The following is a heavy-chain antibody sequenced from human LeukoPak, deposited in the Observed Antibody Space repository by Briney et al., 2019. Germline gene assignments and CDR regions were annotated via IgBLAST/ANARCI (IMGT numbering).Heavy chain of an antibody. J-gene: IGHJ6*03. CDR2: ISAYNGNT. Sequence: ASVKVSCKASGYTFTSYGISWVRQAPGQGLEWMGWISAYNGNTNYAQKLQGRVTMTTDTSTSTAYMELRSLRSDDTAVYYCARDYDFWSRYSYYYYYYMDVWGKGTTVTVSS. V-gene: IGHV1-18*01. D-gene: IGHD3-3*01. CDR3: ARDYDFWSRYSYYYYYYMDV. CDR1: GYTFTSYG.